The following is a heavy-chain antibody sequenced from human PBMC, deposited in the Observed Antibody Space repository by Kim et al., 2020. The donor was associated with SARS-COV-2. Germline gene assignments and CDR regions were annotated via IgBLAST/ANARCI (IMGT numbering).Heavy chain of an antibody. CDR3: ASSWVTTDAFDI. Sequence: GESLKISCKGSGYSFTSYWISWVRQMPGKGLEWMGRIDPSDSYTNYSPSFQGHVTIAADKSISTAYLQWSSLKASDTAMYYCASSWVTTDAFDIWGQGTMVTVSS. J-gene: IGHJ3*02. D-gene: IGHD4-17*01. V-gene: IGHV5-10-1*01. CDR1: GYSFTSYW. CDR2: IDPSDSYT.